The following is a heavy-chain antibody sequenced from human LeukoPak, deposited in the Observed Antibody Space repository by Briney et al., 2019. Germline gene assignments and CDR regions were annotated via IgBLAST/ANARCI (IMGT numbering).Heavy chain of an antibody. D-gene: IGHD2-15*01. CDR2: IYTSGST. CDR3: ARVDGSCSGGSCPSGNWFDP. CDR1: GGSFSGYY. J-gene: IGHJ5*02. V-gene: IGHV4-59*10. Sequence: PSETLSLACAVYGGSFSGYYWSWIRQPAGKGLEWIGRIYTSGSTNYNSSLKSRVTISFDTSNKQFSLKLSSVTAADTAVYYCARVDGSCSGGSCPSGNWFDPWGQGILVTVSS.